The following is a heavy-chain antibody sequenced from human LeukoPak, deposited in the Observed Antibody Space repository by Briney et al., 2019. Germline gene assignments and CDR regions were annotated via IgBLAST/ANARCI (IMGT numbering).Heavy chain of an antibody. D-gene: IGHD5-12*01. CDR3: ARIGYRSSSFDY. Sequence: GGSLRLSCAASGFIFSNYWMSWVRQGPGKGLEWVANIKQDGSEKHYVDFMKGRFTISRDNAKNSVYLQVNSLRAEDTAVYHCARIGYRSSSFDYWGQGTLVTVSS. CDR1: GFIFSNYW. V-gene: IGHV3-7*01. J-gene: IGHJ4*02. CDR2: IKQDGSEK.